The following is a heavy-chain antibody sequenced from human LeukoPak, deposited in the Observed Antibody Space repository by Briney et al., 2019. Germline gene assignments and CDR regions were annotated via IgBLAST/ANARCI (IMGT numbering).Heavy chain of an antibody. Sequence: ASVKVSCKASGYTFTGYYMHWVRQAPGQGLEWMGWISAYNGNTNYAQKLQGRVTMTTDTSTSTAYMELRSLRSDDTAVYYCARDAAYYYDSSGYFDYWGQGTLVTVSS. CDR1: GYTFTGYY. J-gene: IGHJ4*02. V-gene: IGHV1-18*04. CDR3: ARDAAYYYDSSGYFDY. D-gene: IGHD3-22*01. CDR2: ISAYNGNT.